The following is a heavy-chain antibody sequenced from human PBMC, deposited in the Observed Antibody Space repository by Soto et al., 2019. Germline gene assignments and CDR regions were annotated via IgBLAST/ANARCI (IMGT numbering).Heavy chain of an antibody. CDR3: ARAEYSYSSGYYFDY. Sequence: SETLSLTCNVSGGSIYTYYWNWIRQSPGKGLEWIGYISDGGSTNYNPSLKSRVTISVDTSKNQFSLKLSSVTAADTAVYYCARAEYSYSSGYYFDYWGQGTLVTVSS. J-gene: IGHJ4*02. D-gene: IGHD6-25*01. V-gene: IGHV4-59*01. CDR1: GGSIYTYY. CDR2: ISDGGST.